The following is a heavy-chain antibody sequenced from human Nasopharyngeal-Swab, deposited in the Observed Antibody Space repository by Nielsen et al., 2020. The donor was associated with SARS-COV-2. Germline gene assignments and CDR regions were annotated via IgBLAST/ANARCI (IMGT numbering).Heavy chain of an antibody. CDR3: ARRPTTVTTWWFDP. D-gene: IGHD4-11*01. CDR1: RGTFSSYA. V-gene: IGHV1-69*13. J-gene: IGHJ5*02. Sequence: SVKVSCKASRGTFSSYAISWVRQAPGQGLEWMGGIIPIFGTANYAQKFQGRVTITADESTSTAYMELSSLRSEDTAVYYCARRPTTVTTWWFDPWGQGTLVTVSS. CDR2: IIPIFGTA.